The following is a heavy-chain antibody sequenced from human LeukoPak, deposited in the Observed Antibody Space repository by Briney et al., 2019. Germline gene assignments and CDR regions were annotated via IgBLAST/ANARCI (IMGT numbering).Heavy chain of an antibody. Sequence: GESLRLSCAASVVTFTTYWLGWVRQPPGKGLEGVAVIRDDGSNKYYADSVKGRFNISKDNSKTTLYLQMNSLRAEDTAVYYCARDKGPSYLSSFDYRGEGGLVTVSS. J-gene: IGHJ4*02. CDR1: VVTFTTYW. V-gene: IGHV3-30*02. CDR3: ARDKGPSYLSSFDY. CDR2: IRDDGSNK. D-gene: IGHD2-2*01.